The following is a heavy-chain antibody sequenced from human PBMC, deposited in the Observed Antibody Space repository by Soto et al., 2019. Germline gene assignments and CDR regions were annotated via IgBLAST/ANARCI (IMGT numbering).Heavy chain of an antibody. J-gene: IGHJ4*02. Sequence: LSLTCTVSGGSVNNDSYYWSWIRQPPGKGLEWIGHIYYSGSTKYNPSLKSRVTISVDTSKNQFSLRLSSVTAADTAVYYCARDYWDIGLRFDYWGPGPLVTVSS. CDR2: IYYSGST. D-gene: IGHD1-26*01. V-gene: IGHV4-61*01. CDR3: ARDYWDIGLRFDY. CDR1: GGSVNNDSYY.